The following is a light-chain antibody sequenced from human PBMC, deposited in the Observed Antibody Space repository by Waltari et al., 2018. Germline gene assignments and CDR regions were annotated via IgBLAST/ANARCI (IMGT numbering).Light chain of an antibody. V-gene: IGLV1-47*01. Sequence: QSVLTQPPSASATPGQRVTISCSGSRANLGSNFLYWYQQFPPTAPKLLIYRNIERPSGVPERFSASKSGTSASLVISGVRSEDEAIYYCASWDDSHYVFGPGTTVTVL. CDR1: RANLGSNF. CDR3: ASWDDSHYV. J-gene: IGLJ1*01. CDR2: RNI.